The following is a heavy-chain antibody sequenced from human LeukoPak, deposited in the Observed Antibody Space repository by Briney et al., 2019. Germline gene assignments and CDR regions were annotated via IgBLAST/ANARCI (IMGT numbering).Heavy chain of an antibody. CDR2: IFESGST. Sequence: TSETLSLTCTVSGVSISGSTYFWGWIRQPPGKGLEWFGSIFESGSTYYNPALKSRVTMTVDTSRNQFSLKLTSVTPSDTAVYYCARTGFVGATDHDSFDVWGQGTMVTVSS. CDR3: ARTGFVGATDHDSFDV. V-gene: IGHV4-39*01. D-gene: IGHD1-26*01. CDR1: GVSISGSTYF. J-gene: IGHJ3*01.